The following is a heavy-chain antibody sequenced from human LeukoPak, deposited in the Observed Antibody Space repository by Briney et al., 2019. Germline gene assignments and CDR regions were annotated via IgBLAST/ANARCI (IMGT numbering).Heavy chain of an antibody. V-gene: IGHV4-30-2*01. D-gene: IGHD3-10*01. CDR1: GGSISSGGYY. J-gene: IGHJ2*01. CDR2: IYHSGST. Sequence: SETLSLTCTVSGGSISSGGYYWSWIRQPPGKGLEWIGYIYHSGSTYYNPSLKSRVTISVDRSKNQFSLKLSSVTAADTAVYYCARDHVTMVRGVIDLWGRGTLVTVSS. CDR3: ARDHVTMVRGVIDL.